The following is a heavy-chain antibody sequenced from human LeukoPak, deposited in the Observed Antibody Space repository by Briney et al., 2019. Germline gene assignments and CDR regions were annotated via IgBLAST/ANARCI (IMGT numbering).Heavy chain of an antibody. J-gene: IGHJ6*03. CDR1: GGSFNIYY. CDR2: MNDGGTI. V-gene: IGHV4-34*01. Sequence: PSETLSLTCAVYGGSFNIYYWRWIRQSPEKGLEWIGEMNDGGTINYNPSLLSRVTVSLDRSKNQFSLKLTSATTADTAVYYCARRWNYGRNYYIDVWGNGATVTVSS. D-gene: IGHD1-7*01. CDR3: ARRWNYGRNYYIDV.